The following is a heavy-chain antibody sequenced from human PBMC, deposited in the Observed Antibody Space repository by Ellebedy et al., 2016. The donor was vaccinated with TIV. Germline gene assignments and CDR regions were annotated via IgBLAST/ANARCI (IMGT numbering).Heavy chain of an antibody. CDR3: ARDPGGGGAYSDNWFDP. D-gene: IGHD3-16*01. CDR2: IYSGGGT. CDR1: GFSVSGHF. Sequence: GGSLRLSCAVSGFSVSGHFMSWVRQAPGKGLEWVSIIYSGGGTNYTDSVRGRFTISRDDSKNTLSLQMNSLRGEDTAVYFCARDPGGGGAYSDNWFDPWGQGTVVTVSS. V-gene: IGHV3-66*01. J-gene: IGHJ5*02.